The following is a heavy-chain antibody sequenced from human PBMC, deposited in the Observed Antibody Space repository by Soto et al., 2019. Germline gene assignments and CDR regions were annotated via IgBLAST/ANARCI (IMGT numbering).Heavy chain of an antibody. Sequence: QVHLVQSGAEVKKPGASVKVSCKGSGYTFTSYGITWVRQAPGPGLEWMGWISAHNGNTDYAQKLQGRVTVTRDTSTSPAYMELRSLRSDATAVYYCARGRYGDYWGQGALVTVSS. CDR2: ISAHNGNT. D-gene: IGHD1-1*01. V-gene: IGHV1-18*01. CDR3: ARGRYGDY. CDR1: GYTFTSYG. J-gene: IGHJ4*02.